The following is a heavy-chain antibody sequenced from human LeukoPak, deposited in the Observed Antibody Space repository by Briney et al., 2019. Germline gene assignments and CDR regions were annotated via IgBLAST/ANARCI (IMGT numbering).Heavy chain of an antibody. Sequence: ASVKVSCKASGGTFSSYAISWVRQAPGQGLEWMGRIIPIFGTANYAQKFQGRVTITMDESTSTAYMELSSLRSEDTAVYYCARDLYCGGDCYAGFDYWGQGTLVTVSS. J-gene: IGHJ4*02. V-gene: IGHV1-69*05. CDR3: ARDLYCGGDCYAGFDY. CDR2: IIPIFGTA. D-gene: IGHD2-21*02. CDR1: GGTFSSYA.